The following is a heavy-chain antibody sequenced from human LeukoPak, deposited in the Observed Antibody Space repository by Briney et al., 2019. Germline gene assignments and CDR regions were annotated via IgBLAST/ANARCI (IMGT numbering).Heavy chain of an antibody. V-gene: IGHV4-34*01. CDR2: INHSGGT. Sequence: SETLSLTCAVYGGSFSGYYWSWIRQPPGKGLEWIGEINHSGGTNYNPSLKSRVTISVDTSKNQFSLKLSSVTAADTAVYYCARHRMWAGYYNPNWFDPWGQGTLVTVSS. D-gene: IGHD3-9*01. CDR1: GGSFSGYY. CDR3: ARHRMWAGYYNPNWFDP. J-gene: IGHJ5*02.